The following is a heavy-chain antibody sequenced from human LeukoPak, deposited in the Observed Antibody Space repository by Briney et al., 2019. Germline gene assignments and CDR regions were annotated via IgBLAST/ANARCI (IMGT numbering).Heavy chain of an antibody. J-gene: IGHJ4*02. CDR3: AREASPWSSSWYYFDY. Sequence: SQTLSLTCAISGDSVSSNSAAWNWIRQSPSRGLEWLGRTYYRSKWYNDYAVSVKSRITINPDTSKNQFSLQLNSVTPEDTAVYYCAREASPWSSSWYYFDYWGQGTLVTVSS. CDR2: TYYRSKWYN. CDR1: GDSVSSNSAA. V-gene: IGHV6-1*01. D-gene: IGHD6-13*01.